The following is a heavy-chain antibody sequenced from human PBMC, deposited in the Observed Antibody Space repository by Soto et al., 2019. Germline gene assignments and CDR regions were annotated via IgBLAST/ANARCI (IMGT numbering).Heavy chain of an antibody. CDR1: GYSFTDYH. CDR2: INPKSGGT. J-gene: IGHJ6*02. Sequence: ASVKVSCKASGYSFTDYHIHWVRQAPGQGLEWLGRINPKSGGTSTAQKFQGWVTMTTDTSISTASMELTRLTSDDTAIYYCARDVSSSQGMDVWGQGTTVTVSS. CDR3: ARDVSSSQGMDV. V-gene: IGHV1-2*04. D-gene: IGHD2-2*01.